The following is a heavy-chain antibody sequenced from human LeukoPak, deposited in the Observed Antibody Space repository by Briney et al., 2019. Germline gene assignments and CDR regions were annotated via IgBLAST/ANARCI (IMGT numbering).Heavy chain of an antibody. CDR3: ARDVPSIVVVPAAIDN. CDR2: ISSSSSCI. D-gene: IGHD2-2*01. J-gene: IGHJ4*02. CDR1: GFTFSSYS. Sequence: GGSLRLSCAASGFTFSSYSMNWVRQAPGKGLEWVSSISSSSSCIYYADSVKGRFTISRDNAKNSLYLQMNSLRAEDTAVYYCARDVPSIVVVPAAIDNWGQGTLVTVSS. V-gene: IGHV3-21*01.